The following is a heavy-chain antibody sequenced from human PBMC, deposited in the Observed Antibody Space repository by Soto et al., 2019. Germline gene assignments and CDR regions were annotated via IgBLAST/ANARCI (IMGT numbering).Heavy chain of an antibody. CDR1: GFTFSSYG. Sequence: GGSLRLSCAASGFTFSSYGMHWVRQAPGKGLEWVAVISYDGSNKYYADSVKGRFTISRDNSKNTLNLQMNSLRAEDTAVYYCAQPRGQWLVLGEYFQHWGQGTLVTVSS. CDR2: ISYDGSNK. J-gene: IGHJ1*01. D-gene: IGHD6-19*01. V-gene: IGHV3-30*03. CDR3: AQPRGQWLVLGEYFQH.